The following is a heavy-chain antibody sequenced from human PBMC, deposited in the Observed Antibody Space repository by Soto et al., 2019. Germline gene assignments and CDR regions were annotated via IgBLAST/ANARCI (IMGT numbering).Heavy chain of an antibody. J-gene: IGHJ4*02. CDR2: INSDGSST. V-gene: IGHV3-74*01. Sequence: GGSLRLSCAASGFTFSSYWMHWVRQAPGKGLVWVSRINSDGSSTSYADSVKGRFTISRDNAKNTLYLQMNSLRAEDTAVYCCAVAEAGPTAIDDWGQGTLVTDSS. CDR3: AVAEAGPTAIDD. D-gene: IGHD6-19*01. CDR1: GFTFSSYW.